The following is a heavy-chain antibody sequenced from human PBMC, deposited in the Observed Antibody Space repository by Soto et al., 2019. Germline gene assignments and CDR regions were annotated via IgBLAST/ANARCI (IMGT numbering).Heavy chain of an antibody. CDR2: MNPNSDNT. CDR1: GYTFTSYD. D-gene: IGHD3-22*01. CDR3: ARGMGDSSGYYYDWVDY. J-gene: IGHJ4*02. V-gene: IGHV1-8*01. Sequence: ASVKVSCKASGYTFTSYDINWVRQATGQGLEWMGWMNPNSDNTGYAQKFQGRVTMTRNTSISTAYMELSSLRSEDTAVYYCARGMGDSSGYYYDWVDYWGQGTLVTVSS.